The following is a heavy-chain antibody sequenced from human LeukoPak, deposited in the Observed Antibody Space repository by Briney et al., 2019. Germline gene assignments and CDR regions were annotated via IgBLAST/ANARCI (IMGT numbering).Heavy chain of an antibody. Sequence: SETLSLTCTVSGGSISSSGYYWGWIRQSPGKGLEWIGSISYYNPSLKSRVAISVDTSKDQFSLKLTSVTAADTAVYYCARRTSGSSFAYWGQGTLVTVSS. V-gene: IGHV4-39*01. CDR3: ARRTSGSSFAY. CDR1: GGSISSSGYY. CDR2: ISY. J-gene: IGHJ4*02. D-gene: IGHD1-26*01.